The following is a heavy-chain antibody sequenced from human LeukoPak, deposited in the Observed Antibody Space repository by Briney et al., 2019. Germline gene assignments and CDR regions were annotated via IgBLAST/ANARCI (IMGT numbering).Heavy chain of an antibody. CDR2: INHSGST. J-gene: IGHJ2*01. V-gene: IGHV4-34*01. D-gene: IGHD3-3*01. CDR3: ARGPAPYYDFWSGYGSWYFDL. CDR1: GGSFSGYY. Sequence: SETLSLTCAVYGGSFSGYYWSWIRQPPGKGLEWIGEINHSGSTNYNPSLKSRVTISVDTSKNQFSLKLSSVTAADTAVYYCARGPAPYYDFWSGYGSWYFDLWGRGTLVTVSS.